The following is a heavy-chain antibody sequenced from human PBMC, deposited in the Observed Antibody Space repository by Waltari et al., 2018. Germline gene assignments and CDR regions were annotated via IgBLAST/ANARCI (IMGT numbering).Heavy chain of an antibody. CDR2: ISSSSSTI. CDR3: ARGSLSIAPPGGYFDL. CDR1: GFPFSSYS. D-gene: IGHD6-6*01. V-gene: IGHV3-48*01. Sequence: EVQLVESGGGLVQPGGSLRLSCAASGFPFSSYSMNWVRQAPGKGLEWVSYISSSSSTIYYADSVKGRFTISRDNAKNSLYLQMNSLRAEDTAVYYCARGSLSIAPPGGYFDLWGRGTLVTVSS. J-gene: IGHJ2*01.